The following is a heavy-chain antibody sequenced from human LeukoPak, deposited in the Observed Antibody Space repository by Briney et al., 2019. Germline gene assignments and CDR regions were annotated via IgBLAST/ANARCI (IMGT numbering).Heavy chain of an antibody. J-gene: IGHJ4*02. CDR3: ARDGGYDYGSGGLDIDY. D-gene: IGHD3-22*01. Sequence: ASVKVSCKTSGYRFITFGINWVRQAPGQGLEWMGIINPSSGSTSYVQKLQGRVTMTRDTSTSTVYMDLSSLRSEDTAVYYCARDGGYDYGSGGLDIDYWGQGALVTVSS. V-gene: IGHV1-46*04. CDR1: GYRFITFG. CDR2: INPSSGST.